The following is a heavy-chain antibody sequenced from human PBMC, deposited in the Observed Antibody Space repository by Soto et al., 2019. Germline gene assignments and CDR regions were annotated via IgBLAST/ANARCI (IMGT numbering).Heavy chain of an antibody. D-gene: IGHD6-13*01. CDR1: GFTFSSYG. CDR2: ISYDGSNK. V-gene: IGHV3-30*18. J-gene: IGHJ6*02. CDR3: ANARSQPGSIAEAFGYYYGMDV. Sequence: PLGGSLRLSCAASGFTFSSYGMHWVRQAPGKGLEWVAVISYDGSNKYYADSVKGRFTISRDNSKNTLYLQMNSLRAEDTAVYYCANARSQPGSIAEAFGYYYGMDVWGQGTTVTVSS.